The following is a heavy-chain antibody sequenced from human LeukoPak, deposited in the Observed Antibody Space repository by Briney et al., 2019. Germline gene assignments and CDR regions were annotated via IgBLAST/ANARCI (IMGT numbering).Heavy chain of an antibody. D-gene: IGHD1-26*01. CDR2: IKQDGSKK. Sequence: GGSLRLSCAASGFTFSNYWMTWVRQAPGKGLEWVANIKQDGSKKYYVDSVKGRFTISRDNAKNSLNLQMNSLRAEDTALYYCAKGREWELLTAFDIWGQGTMVTVSS. J-gene: IGHJ3*02. CDR3: AKGREWELLTAFDI. V-gene: IGHV3-7*03. CDR1: GFTFSNYW.